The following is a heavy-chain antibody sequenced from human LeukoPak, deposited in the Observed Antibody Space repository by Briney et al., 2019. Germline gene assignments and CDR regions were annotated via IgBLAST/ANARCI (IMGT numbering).Heavy chain of an antibody. V-gene: IGHV4-4*07. CDR1: GGSISDYY. J-gene: IGHJ4*02. CDR3: ARGPLPDFDC. Sequence: PSETLSLTCTVSGGSISDYYWSWIRQPAGKGLEWIGRIYTTGSTDYNPSLKSRVTMSVDTSKNQFSLKLSSVTAADTAVYCARGPLPDFDCWGQGTLVTVSS. CDR2: IYTTGST.